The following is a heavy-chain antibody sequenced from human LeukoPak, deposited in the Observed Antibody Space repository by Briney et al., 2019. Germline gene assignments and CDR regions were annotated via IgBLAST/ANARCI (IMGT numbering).Heavy chain of an antibody. CDR3: ARGPGPIAGAKNPFDI. CDR2: ISYDGSNK. D-gene: IGHD1-26*01. J-gene: IGHJ3*02. CDR1: GFTFSVYA. V-gene: IGHV3-30*01. Sequence: GSLRLSCAASGFTFSVYAMHWVRQAPGKGLEWVAVISYDGSNKYYADSVKGRFTISGDKSKDTLYLQMNSLRPEDTAVYYSARGPGPIAGAKNPFDIWGQGTMVTVSS.